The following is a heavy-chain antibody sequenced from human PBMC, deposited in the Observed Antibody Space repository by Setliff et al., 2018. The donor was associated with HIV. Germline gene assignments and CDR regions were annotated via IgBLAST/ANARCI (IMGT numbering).Heavy chain of an antibody. D-gene: IGHD2-2*01. CDR3: AREGVPAAVMWFDP. Sequence: PSETLSLTCTVSGGSISSGSYYWSWIRQPAGKGLEWIGHIYTSGSTNYNPSLKSRVTISVDTSKNQFSLKLSSVTASDTAVYYYAREGVPAAVMWFDPWGQGTLVTVSS. CDR2: IYTSGST. V-gene: IGHV4-61*09. J-gene: IGHJ5*02. CDR1: GGSISSGSYY.